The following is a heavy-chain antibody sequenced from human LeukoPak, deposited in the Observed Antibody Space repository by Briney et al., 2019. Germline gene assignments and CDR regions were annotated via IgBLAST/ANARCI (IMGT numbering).Heavy chain of an antibody. J-gene: IGHJ4*02. CDR1: GYSISTGYY. Sequence: SETLPLTCTVSGYSISTGYYWDWIRQPPGKGLEWIGTFYHGGSTYYNPSLKSRVTISVDTSKNQFSLKLSSVTAADTAVYYCARHADIIDYWGQGTLVTVSS. CDR3: ARHADIIDY. V-gene: IGHV4-38-2*02. D-gene: IGHD2-15*01. CDR2: FYHGGST.